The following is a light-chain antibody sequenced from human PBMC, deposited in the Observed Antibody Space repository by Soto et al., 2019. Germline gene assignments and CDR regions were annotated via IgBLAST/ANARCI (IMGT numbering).Light chain of an antibody. J-gene: IGKJ1*01. CDR2: GAS. CDR3: QQYTNWPRT. V-gene: IGKV3-15*01. CDR1: QSISSN. Sequence: EIVMTQSPATLSVSPGERATLSCRASQSISSNLVWYQQKFGQAPRLLIYGASTRATGIPARFSGSGSGTEFTRTISSLQSEDFAVYYCQQYTNWPRTFGQGTKVEVK.